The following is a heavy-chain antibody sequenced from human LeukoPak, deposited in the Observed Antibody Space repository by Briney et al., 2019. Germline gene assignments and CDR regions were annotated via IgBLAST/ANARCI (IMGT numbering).Heavy chain of an antibody. CDR3: ARHYYDSSGYLYYFDY. Sequence: PSETLSLTCAVYGGSFSGYYWSWIRQPPGKGLEWIGEINHSGSTNYNPSLKSRVTISVDTSKNQFSLKLSSVTAADTAVYYCARHYYDSSGYLYYFDYWGQGTLVTVSS. CDR2: INHSGST. J-gene: IGHJ4*02. D-gene: IGHD3-22*01. V-gene: IGHV4-34*01. CDR1: GGSFSGYY.